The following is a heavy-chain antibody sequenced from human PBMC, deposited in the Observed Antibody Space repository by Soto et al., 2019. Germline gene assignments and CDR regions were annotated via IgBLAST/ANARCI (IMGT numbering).Heavy chain of an antibody. J-gene: IGHJ3*02. CDR2: IYYSGST. V-gene: IGHV4-31*03. CDR3: ARSHCTGGSCYSGAFDI. CDR1: GGSISSGGYY. D-gene: IGHD2-15*01. Sequence: TLSLTCTVSGGSISSGGYYWRWIRQHPGKGLEWIGYIYYSGSTYFNPSLKSRVTISVDTSKSTFSLKLSSVTAADTAVYYCARSHCTGGSCYSGAFDIWGQGTMVTVSS.